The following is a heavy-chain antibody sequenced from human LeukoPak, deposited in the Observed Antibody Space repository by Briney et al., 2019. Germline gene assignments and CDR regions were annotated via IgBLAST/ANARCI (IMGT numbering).Heavy chain of an antibody. V-gene: IGHV3-20*04. Sequence: GGSLRLSCVGSGFTFDDYGMTWVRQSPGKGLEWVSGLSWNGGTIDYADSVKGRFTISRDNSKNTLYLQMNSLRAEDTAVYYCARKEDSSSWYPDWYFDLWGRGTLVTVSS. D-gene: IGHD6-13*01. CDR3: ARKEDSSSWYPDWYFDL. CDR1: GFTFDDYG. J-gene: IGHJ2*01. CDR2: LSWNGGTI.